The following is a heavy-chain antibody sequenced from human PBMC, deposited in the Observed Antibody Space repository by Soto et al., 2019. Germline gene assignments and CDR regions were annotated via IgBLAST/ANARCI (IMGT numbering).Heavy chain of an antibody. CDR1: GFPFIDHH. CDR2: SRNKAQSYTT. CDR3: GRVGGSLGGSNAFDI. V-gene: IGHV3-72*01. J-gene: IGHJ3*02. D-gene: IGHD3-10*01. Sequence: EVQLVESGGGLVQPGGSTRLSCATSGFPFIDHHLDWVRQAPGKGLEWVGRSRNKAQSYTTEYAASVKGRFTISRDDSGNSVYLQMNSLKIEDTATYYCGRVGGSLGGSNAFDIWAQGTTVTVSS.